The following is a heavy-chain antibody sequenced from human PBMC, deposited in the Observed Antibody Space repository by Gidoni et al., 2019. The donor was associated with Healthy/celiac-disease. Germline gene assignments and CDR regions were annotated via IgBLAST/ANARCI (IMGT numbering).Heavy chain of an antibody. CDR3: TTEPPSWERVDYYYYGMDV. CDR1: GFPFRNAW. D-gene: IGHD1-26*01. CDR2: IKSKTDGGTT. V-gene: IGHV3-15*01. Sequence: EVQLVASGGGLVKPGGSLRLSCSASGFPFRNAWMIWVRQDPGKGLEWVGRIKSKTDGGTTDYAAPVKGRFTISRDDSKNTLYLQMNSLKTEDTAVYYCTTEPPSWERVDYYYYGMDVWGQGTTVTVSS. J-gene: IGHJ6*02.